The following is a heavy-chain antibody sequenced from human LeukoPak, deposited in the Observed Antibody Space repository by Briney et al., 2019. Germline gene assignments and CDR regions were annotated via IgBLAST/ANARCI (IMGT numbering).Heavy chain of an antibody. V-gene: IGHV3-30*04. Sequence: GGSLRLSCAASGFTFSTYAMHWVRQAPGKGLEWVAVISYDGSSKYYADSVKGRFTISRDNARNTLYLQMNSLRVEDTAVYYCVAAGTFDYWGQGTLVAVSS. CDR3: VAAGTFDY. CDR2: ISYDGSSK. D-gene: IGHD6-13*01. J-gene: IGHJ4*02. CDR1: GFTFSTYA.